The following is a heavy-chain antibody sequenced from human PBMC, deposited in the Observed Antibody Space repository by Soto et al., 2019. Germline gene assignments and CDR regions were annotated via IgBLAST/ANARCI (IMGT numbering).Heavy chain of an antibody. V-gene: IGHV3-73*01. D-gene: IGHD3-10*01. CDR1: GFTFSGSA. CDR3: TRREDGSGSYYILASENVDY. J-gene: IGHJ4*02. CDR2: IRSKANSYAT. Sequence: GGSLRLSCAASGFTFSGSAMHWVRQASGKGLEWVGRIRSKANSYATAYAASVKGRFTISRDDSKNTAYLQMNSLKTEDTAVYYCTRREDGSGSYYILASENVDYWGQGTLVTVSS.